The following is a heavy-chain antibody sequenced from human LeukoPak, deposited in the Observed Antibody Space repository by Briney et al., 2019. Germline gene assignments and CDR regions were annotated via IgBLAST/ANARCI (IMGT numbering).Heavy chain of an antibody. Sequence: PSETLSLTCTVSDGPISTYYWSWIRQSAGKGLEWIGRIHGSGSTNYNPSLVSRVTMSIDTSKNQFSLKVSSVTAADTGVYYCARAPEFSSGWLLDCWGQGSLVTVSS. CDR1: DGPISTYY. CDR3: ARAPEFSSGWLLDC. V-gene: IGHV4-4*07. CDR2: IHGSGST. D-gene: IGHD6-19*01. J-gene: IGHJ4*02.